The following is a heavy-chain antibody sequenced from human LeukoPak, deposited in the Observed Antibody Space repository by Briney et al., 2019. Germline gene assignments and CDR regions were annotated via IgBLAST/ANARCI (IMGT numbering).Heavy chain of an antibody. D-gene: IGHD4-11*01. CDR2: ISPSGTSI. V-gene: IGHV3-48*03. CDR1: GFTFTTYE. CDR3: ARNPTDSNYYYYYYMDV. Sequence: GGSLRLSCVASGFTFTTYEMNWVRQAPGKGLEGISHISPSGTSIFYADSVMGRFSISRDNAKKSLYLQMNSLRAEDTAVYYCARNPTDSNYYYYYYMDVWGKGTAVTVSS. J-gene: IGHJ6*03.